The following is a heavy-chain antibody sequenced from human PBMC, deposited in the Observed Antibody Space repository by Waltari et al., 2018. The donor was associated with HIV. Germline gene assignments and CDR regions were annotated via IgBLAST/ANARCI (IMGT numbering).Heavy chain of an antibody. V-gene: IGHV4-39*01. CDR3: ARRERTRGYYDSSGYGAFDI. Sequence: QLQLQESGPGLVKPSETLSLTCTVSGGSISSSSYYWGWIRQPPGTGLEWIGSIYYSVSTYYNPSLKSRVTISVDTSKNQFSLKLSSVTAADTAVYYCARRERTRGYYDSSGYGAFDIWGQGTMVTVSS. CDR2: IYYSVST. D-gene: IGHD3-22*01. CDR1: GGSISSSSYY. J-gene: IGHJ3*02.